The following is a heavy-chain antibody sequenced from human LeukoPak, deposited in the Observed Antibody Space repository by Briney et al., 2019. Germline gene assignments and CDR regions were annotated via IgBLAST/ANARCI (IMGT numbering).Heavy chain of an antibody. CDR2: INAGNGNT. J-gene: IGHJ4*02. CDR3: ARGASYYDSMTH. Sequence: ASVKVSCKASGYTFTSYAMHWVRQAPGQRLEWMGWINAGNGNTKYSQKIQGRVTITRDTSASTAYMELSSLRSEDTAVYYCARGASYYDSMTHWGQGTLVTVSS. CDR1: GYTFTSYA. D-gene: IGHD3-22*01. V-gene: IGHV1-3*01.